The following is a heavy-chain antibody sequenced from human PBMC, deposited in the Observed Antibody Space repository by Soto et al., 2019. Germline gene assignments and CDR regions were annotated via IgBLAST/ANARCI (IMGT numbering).Heavy chain of an antibody. CDR1: GFTFSTYA. J-gene: IGHJ4*02. Sequence: EVQLLESGGKLVQPGGSLTLSCAASGFTFSTYAMAWVRQAPGKGLEWVSGVSASGLNTDYADPVKGRFYISRDNSKNTVSLHMNSLRAEDTALYYGAKDRPRRTSGYCFDYWGQGTRVTVSS. V-gene: IGHV3-23*01. D-gene: IGHD1-1*01. CDR3: AKDRPRRTSGYCFDY. CDR2: VSASGLNT.